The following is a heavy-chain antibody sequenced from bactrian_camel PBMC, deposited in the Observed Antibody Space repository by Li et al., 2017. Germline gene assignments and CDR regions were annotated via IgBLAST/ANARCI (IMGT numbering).Heavy chain of an antibody. CDR3: AAAACPVYSDFAN. CDR1: GSKSSSLC. Sequence: VQLVESGGGSVQAGKSLRLSCAASGSKSSSLCMGWFRQAPGKEREAVALIDNSDMTTYADFVEGRFTISKDNTQNTLYLQMHSLKSEDTGTYYCAAAACPVYSDFANWGQGTQVTVS. J-gene: IGHJ4*01. V-gene: IGHV3S67*01. D-gene: IGHD4*01. CDR2: IDNSDMT.